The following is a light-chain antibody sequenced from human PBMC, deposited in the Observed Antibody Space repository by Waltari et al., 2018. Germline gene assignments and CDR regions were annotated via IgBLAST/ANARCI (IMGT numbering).Light chain of an antibody. CDR1: QSVGTY. CDR3: QQRRNWPLT. CDR2: VAS. Sequence: EIVLTQSPAILSFSPGERVTLSCRASQSVGTYLAWYQQRPGQSPRLLIYVASYRATGIPARFSGSGSETDFTLTISSLQPEDFAVYYCQQRRNWPLTFGGGTRVQI. J-gene: IGKJ4*01. V-gene: IGKV3-11*01.